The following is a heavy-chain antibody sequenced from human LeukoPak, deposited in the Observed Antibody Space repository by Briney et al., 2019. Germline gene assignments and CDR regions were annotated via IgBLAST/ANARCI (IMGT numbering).Heavy chain of an antibody. Sequence: SETLSLTCTVSGGSISSGGYYWSWIRQHPGKGLEWIGYIYYSGSTNYNPSLKSRVTISVDTSKNQFSLKLSSVTAADTAVYYCARDRLGFGESDWFDPWGQGTLVTVSS. V-gene: IGHV4-61*08. J-gene: IGHJ5*02. D-gene: IGHD3-10*01. CDR1: GGSISSGGYY. CDR3: ARDRLGFGESDWFDP. CDR2: IYYSGST.